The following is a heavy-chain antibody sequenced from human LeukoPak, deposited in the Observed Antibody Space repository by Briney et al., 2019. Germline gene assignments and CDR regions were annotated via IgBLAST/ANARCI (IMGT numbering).Heavy chain of an antibody. V-gene: IGHV1-2*02. CDR2: VNPNSGGT. Sequence: ASVKVSCKAFGYTFTGYYMHWVRQAPGQGLEWMGWVNPNSGGTNYAQKFQGRVTMTRDTSISTAYMELSRLRSDDTAVYYCARGQPYYDSSGYPDYWGQGTLVTVSS. CDR1: GYTFTGYY. J-gene: IGHJ4*02. D-gene: IGHD3-22*01. CDR3: ARGQPYYDSSGYPDY.